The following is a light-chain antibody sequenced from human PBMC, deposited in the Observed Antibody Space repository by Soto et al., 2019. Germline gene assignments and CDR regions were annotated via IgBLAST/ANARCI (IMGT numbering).Light chain of an antibody. J-gene: IGLJ1*01. CDR3: SSYVGSNNFYV. CDR2: EVT. CDR1: SSDVGDYKY. Sequence: QSVLTQPPSASGSPGQPVTISCTGTSSDVGDYKYVSWYQKHPGKAPKLMIYEVTKRPSGVPDRFSGSKSGNTASLTVSGLQAEDEADYYCSSYVGSNNFYVFGTGTKVTVL. V-gene: IGLV2-8*01.